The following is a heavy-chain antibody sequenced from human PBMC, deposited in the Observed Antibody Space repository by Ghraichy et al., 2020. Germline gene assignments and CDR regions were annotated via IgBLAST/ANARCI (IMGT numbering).Heavy chain of an antibody. D-gene: IGHD4-17*01. Sequence: GESLNISCAASGFSVSRYGLHWVRQGPGKGLEWVAFLRTDGSTKYYAESVKGRFTISRDNSKNIFFLQMDSLGAEDTATYYCVRDGPDYDLDYWGQGTQVTVSS. J-gene: IGHJ4*02. CDR1: GFSVSRYG. CDR2: LRTDGSTK. CDR3: VRDGPDYDLDY. V-gene: IGHV3-30*02.